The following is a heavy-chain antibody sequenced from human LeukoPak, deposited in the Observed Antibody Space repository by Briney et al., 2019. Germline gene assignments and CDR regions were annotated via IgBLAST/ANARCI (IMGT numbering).Heavy chain of an antibody. Sequence: GGSLRLSCAASGFTFSSYSMNWVRQAPGKGLEWVSSISSSSSYIYYADSVKGRFTTSRDNAKNSLYLQMNSLRAEDTAVYYCARDNDYGGRLFDYWGQGTLVTVSS. V-gene: IGHV3-21*01. CDR1: GFTFSSYS. CDR2: ISSSSSYI. CDR3: ARDNDYGGRLFDY. J-gene: IGHJ4*02. D-gene: IGHD4-17*01.